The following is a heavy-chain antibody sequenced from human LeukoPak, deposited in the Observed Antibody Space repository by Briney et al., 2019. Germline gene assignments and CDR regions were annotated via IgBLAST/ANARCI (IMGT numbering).Heavy chain of an antibody. CDR2: ISYDGRDK. D-gene: IGHD2-21*02. V-gene: IGHV3-30*03. CDR1: GFTFNRYG. CDR3: ATENSYRCSGDCRPDH. Sequence: PGRSLRLSCAASGFTFNRYGMHWVRQAPGKGLEWVAGISYDGRDKYYADSVRGRFTISRDSSKNTVYLQMNSLRAEDTAVYHCATENSYRCSGDCRPDHWGQGTLVIVSS. J-gene: IGHJ4*02.